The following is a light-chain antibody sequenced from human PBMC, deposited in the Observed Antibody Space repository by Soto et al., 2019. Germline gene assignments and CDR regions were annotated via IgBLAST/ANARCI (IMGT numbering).Light chain of an antibody. Sequence: EIVMTQSPATLSVSPGDRATLSCRASQTVSSSLAWYQQIPGQAPRLLIYDASTRATGMPATFRRSGSGTEFTLTISSLQSEDFAVYYCQQYNNWPPLTVGGGPKVELK. CDR1: QTVSSS. V-gene: IGKV3-15*01. J-gene: IGKJ4*01. CDR3: QQYNNWPPLT. CDR2: DAS.